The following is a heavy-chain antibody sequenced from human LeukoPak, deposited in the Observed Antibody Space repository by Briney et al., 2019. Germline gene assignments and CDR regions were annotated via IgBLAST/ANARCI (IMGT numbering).Heavy chain of an antibody. D-gene: IGHD6-13*01. CDR1: GGSFGGYY. V-gene: IGHV4-34*01. CDR2: INHSGST. CDR3: ARGHYTYSSSWYQLGFDY. Sequence: PSETLSLTCAVYGGSFGGYYWSWIRQPPGKGLEWIGEINHSGSTNYNPSLKSRVTISVDTSKNQFSLKLSSVTAADTAVYYCARGHYTYSSSWYQLGFDYWGQGTLVTVSS. J-gene: IGHJ4*02.